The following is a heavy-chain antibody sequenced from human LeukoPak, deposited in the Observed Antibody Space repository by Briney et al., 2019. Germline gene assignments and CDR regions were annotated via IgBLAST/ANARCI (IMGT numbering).Heavy chain of an antibody. CDR2: INSDGSST. V-gene: IGHV3-74*01. CDR1: GFTFSSYW. D-gene: IGHD3-22*01. Sequence: PGGSLRLSCAASGFTFSSYWMHWVRQVPGKGLVWVSRINSDGSSTSYADSVKGRFTISRDNAKNTLYLQMNSLRAEDTAVYYCARRSSGPLYYYYYYMDVWGKGTTVTVSS. CDR3: ARRSSGPLYYYYYYMDV. J-gene: IGHJ6*03.